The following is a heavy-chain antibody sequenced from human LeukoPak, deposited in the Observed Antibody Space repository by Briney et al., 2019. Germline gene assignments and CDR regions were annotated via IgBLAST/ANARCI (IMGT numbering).Heavy chain of an antibody. Sequence: PGGSLRLSCAASGFTFSNYGMHWARLAPGKGLEWVAYIRFDGSNKYYAESVRGRFTISRDNSKNTVYLQMNSLRPEDTAVYYCAKGVALVPAVADYWGQGTLVTVSS. CDR3: AKGVALVPAVADY. J-gene: IGHJ4*02. CDR2: IRFDGSNK. D-gene: IGHD2-2*01. V-gene: IGHV3-30*02. CDR1: GFTFSNYG.